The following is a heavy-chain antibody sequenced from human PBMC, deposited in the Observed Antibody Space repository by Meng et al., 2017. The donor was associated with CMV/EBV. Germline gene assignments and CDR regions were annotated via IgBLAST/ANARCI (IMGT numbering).Heavy chain of an antibody. CDR2: INPNSGGT. J-gene: IGHJ5*02. CDR1: GYTFTGYY. V-gene: IGHV1-2*02. CDR3: ARSYSGYDYWFDP. Sequence: ASVKVSCKASGYTFTGYYMHWVRQAPGQGLEWMGWINPNSGGTNYAQKFQGRVTMTRDTSISTAYMELSRLRSDGTAVYYCARSYSGYDYWFDPWGQGTLVTVSS. D-gene: IGHD5-12*01.